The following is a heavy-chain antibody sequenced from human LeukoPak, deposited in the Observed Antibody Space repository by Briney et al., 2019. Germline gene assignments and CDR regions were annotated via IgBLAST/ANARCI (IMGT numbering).Heavy chain of an antibody. V-gene: IGHV3-21*01. CDR2: ISSSSSYI. Sequence: GGSLRLSCAASGFTFSSYSMNWVRQAPGKGLEWVSSISSSSSYIYYADSVKGRFTISRDNAKNSLYLQMNSLRAEDTAVYYCARDTGGSGSYLYYGMDVWGQGTTVTVSS. CDR3: ARDTGGSGSYLYYGMDV. J-gene: IGHJ6*02. D-gene: IGHD1-26*01. CDR1: GFTFSSYS.